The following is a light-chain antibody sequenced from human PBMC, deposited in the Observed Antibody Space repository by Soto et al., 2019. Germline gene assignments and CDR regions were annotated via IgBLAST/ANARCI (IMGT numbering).Light chain of an antibody. CDR2: EVT. V-gene: IGLV2-14*01. Sequence: QSVLTQPASVSGSPGQSITISCTGTSIDIGGYNYVSWYHQHPGKVPKLIIFEVTTRPSGVSNRFSGSKSGNTASLTISGLQADDEADYYCSSFTSTTTLYVFGTGTKVTVL. CDR3: SSFTSTTTLYV. J-gene: IGLJ1*01. CDR1: SIDIGGYNY.